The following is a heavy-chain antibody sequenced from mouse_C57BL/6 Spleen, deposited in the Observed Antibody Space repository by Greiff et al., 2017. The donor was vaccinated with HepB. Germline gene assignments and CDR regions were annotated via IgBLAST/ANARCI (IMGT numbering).Heavy chain of an antibody. J-gene: IGHJ2*01. CDR3: ARGYAQAKDY. CDR2: INPSSGYT. V-gene: IGHV1-4*01. Sequence: VQLQQSGADLARPGASVKMSCKASGYTFTSYTMHWVKQRPGQGLEWIGYINPSSGYTKYNQKFKDKATLTADKSSSTAYMQLSSLTSEDSAVYYCARGYAQAKDYWGQGTTLTVSS. D-gene: IGHD3-2*02. CDR1: GYTFTSYT.